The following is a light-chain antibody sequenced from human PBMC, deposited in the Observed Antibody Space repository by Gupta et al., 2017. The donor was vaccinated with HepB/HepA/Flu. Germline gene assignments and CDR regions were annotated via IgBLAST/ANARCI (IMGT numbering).Light chain of an antibody. CDR2: DAS. Sequence: EIVLTQSPATLSLSPGERATLSCRASQSVGSYLVWYQQKPGQAPRLLIYDASHRATGIPARFSGSGSGTDFTLTISGLEPEDFAVYYCQQRSNWPPSSFGQGTKLEIK. J-gene: IGKJ2*04. CDR3: QQRSNWPPSS. CDR1: QSVGSY. V-gene: IGKV3-11*01.